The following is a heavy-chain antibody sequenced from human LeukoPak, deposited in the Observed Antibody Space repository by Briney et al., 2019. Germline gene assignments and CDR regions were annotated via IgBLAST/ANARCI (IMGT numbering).Heavy chain of an antibody. J-gene: IGHJ4*02. D-gene: IGHD5-18*01. CDR2: TYYRSKWYN. CDR1: GDSVSSNSAA. Sequence: SQTLSLTCAISGDSVSSNSAAWNWITPSPSRGLGWLGRTYYRSKWYNDYAVSVKSRITINPDTSKNHFSLQLNSVTPEDTAVYYCARGYSYSDFDYWGQGTLVTVSS. CDR3: ARGYSYSDFDY. V-gene: IGHV6-1*01.